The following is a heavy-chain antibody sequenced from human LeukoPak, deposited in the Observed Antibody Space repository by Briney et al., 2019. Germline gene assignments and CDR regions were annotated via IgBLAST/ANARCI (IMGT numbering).Heavy chain of an antibody. CDR2: INSDGSSK. J-gene: IGHJ3*02. D-gene: IGHD3-22*01. V-gene: IGHV3-74*01. Sequence: GGSLRLSCAASGFTFSSYWMHWVRQAPGKGLVWVSRINSDGSSKSYADSVKGRFTISRDNAKNTLYLQMNSLRAEDTSVYYCAKALGAYYYDSSGYHGDAFDIWGQGTMVTVSS. CDR1: GFTFSSYW. CDR3: AKALGAYYYDSSGYHGDAFDI.